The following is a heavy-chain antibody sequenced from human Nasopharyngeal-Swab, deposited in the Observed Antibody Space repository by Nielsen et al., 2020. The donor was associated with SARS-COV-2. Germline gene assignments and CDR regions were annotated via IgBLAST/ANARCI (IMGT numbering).Heavy chain of an antibody. D-gene: IGHD3-3*01. CDR3: ARGNDFWSGYLNWFDP. CDR2: MNPNSGNT. Sequence: ASVKVSCKASGYTFTSYDINWVRQATGQGLEWMGWMNPNSGNTGYAQKFQGRVTMTRNTPISTAYMELSSLRSEDTAVYYCARGNDFWSGYLNWFDPWGQGTLVTVSS. J-gene: IGHJ5*01. V-gene: IGHV1-8*01. CDR1: GYTFTSYD.